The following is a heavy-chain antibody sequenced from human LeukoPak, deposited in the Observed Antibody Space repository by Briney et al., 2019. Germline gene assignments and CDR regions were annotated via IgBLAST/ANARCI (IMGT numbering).Heavy chain of an antibody. CDR3: ARDYFAVDV. CDR2: ISSSSSII. Sequence: GGSLRLSCAASGFTFSDYYMSWIRQAPGKGLEWISYISSSSSIIEYADSVKGRFTTFRDNAKNSLYLQMHSLRVEDTAVYYCARDYFAVDVWGKGTTVTISS. J-gene: IGHJ6*04. CDR1: GFTFSDYY. D-gene: IGHD2/OR15-2a*01. V-gene: IGHV3-11*01.